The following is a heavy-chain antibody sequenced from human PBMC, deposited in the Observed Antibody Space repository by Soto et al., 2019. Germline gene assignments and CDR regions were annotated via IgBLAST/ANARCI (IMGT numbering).Heavy chain of an antibody. D-gene: IGHD1-1*01. CDR2: INEDGSEK. CDR3: ARGDNPEY. J-gene: IGHJ4*02. CDR1: GFTFSSHW. V-gene: IGHV3-7*01. Sequence: EVQLVESGGGLVQPGGSLRLSCAASGFTFSSHWMTWVRQAPGKGLEWVANINEDGSEKYYMDSVKGRFTISRDNAKNSLYLQMNSLRAEDTAVFYCARGDNPEYWDQGTLVTVSS.